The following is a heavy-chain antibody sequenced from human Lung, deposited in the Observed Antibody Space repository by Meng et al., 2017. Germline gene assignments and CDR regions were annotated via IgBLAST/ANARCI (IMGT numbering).Heavy chain of an antibody. CDR3: ARDRQWLFDY. V-gene: IGHV1-18*01. CDR2: IDTGNGNR. Sequence: QVHLVQSGLEVKKPGASVKVSCKASGYTFTTYGISWLRQAPGQGLEWMGWIDTGNGNRDFAEKFQDRLTMSNDTSLSTVYMELTRLTSDDTAVYYCARDRQWLFDYWGQGALVTVSS. CDR1: GYTFTTYG. D-gene: IGHD6-19*01. J-gene: IGHJ4*02.